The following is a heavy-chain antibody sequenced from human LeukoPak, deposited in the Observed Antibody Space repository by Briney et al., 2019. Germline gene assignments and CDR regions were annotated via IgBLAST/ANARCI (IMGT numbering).Heavy chain of an antibody. J-gene: IGHJ5*02. CDR2: IYHSGST. V-gene: IGHV4-30-2*01. D-gene: IGHD2-2*01. Sequence: PSETLSLTCAVSGGSISSGGYSWSWIRQPPGKGLEWIGYIYHSGSTYYNPSLKSRVTISVDRSKNQFSLKLSSVTAADTAVYYCARQGWSCSSTSCPVNWFDPWGQGTLVTVSS. CDR1: GGSISSGGYS. CDR3: ARQGWSCSSTSCPVNWFDP.